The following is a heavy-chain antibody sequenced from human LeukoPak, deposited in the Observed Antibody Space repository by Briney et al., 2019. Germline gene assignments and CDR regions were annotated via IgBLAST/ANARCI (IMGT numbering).Heavy chain of an antibody. J-gene: IGHJ4*02. CDR1: GGTFSIYA. V-gene: IGHV1-69*04. CDR3: ARDPAYRSGG. Sequence: SVKVSCKASGGTFSIYAISWVRQAPGQGLEWMGRIIPILGIANYAQKFQGRVTITADKSTSTAYMELSSLRSEDTAVYYCARDPAYRSGGWGQGTLVTVSS. D-gene: IGHD3-10*01. CDR2: IIPILGIA.